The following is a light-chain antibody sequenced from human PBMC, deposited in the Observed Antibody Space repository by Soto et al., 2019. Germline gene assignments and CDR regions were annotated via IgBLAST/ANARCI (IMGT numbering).Light chain of an antibody. V-gene: IGKV1-5*03. CDR2: KAS. J-gene: IGKJ1*01. Sequence: DIQMTQSPSTLSASVGDRVTITCRASQPIRFWLAWYQQKPGKAPKIMIYKASTLETGVPSRFSGSGSGTEFTLTISSLHPDDFATYYCQQHSSFSRTFGQGTKVEIK. CDR3: QQHSSFSRT. CDR1: QPIRFW.